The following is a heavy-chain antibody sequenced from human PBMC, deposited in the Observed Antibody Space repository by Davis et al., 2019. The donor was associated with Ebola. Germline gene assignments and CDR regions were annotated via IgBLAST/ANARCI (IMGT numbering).Heavy chain of an antibody. CDR2: ISSSGSTI. CDR3: ARDGTYYDFWSGYERYYFDY. V-gene: IGHV3-11*01. D-gene: IGHD3-3*01. CDR1: GFTFSDYY. J-gene: IGHJ4*02. Sequence: GGSLRLSCAASGFTFSDYYMSWIRQAPGKGLEWVSYISSSGSTIYYADSVKGRFTISRDNAKNSLYLQMNSLRAEDTAVYYCARDGTYYDFWSGYERYYFDYWGQGTLVTVSS.